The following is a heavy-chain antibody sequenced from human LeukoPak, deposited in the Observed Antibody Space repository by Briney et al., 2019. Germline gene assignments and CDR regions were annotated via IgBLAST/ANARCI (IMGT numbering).Heavy chain of an antibody. V-gene: IGHV4-39*01. CDR3: ARQRADYFYHYMDV. Sequence: SETLSLTCTVSGGSIDSSSYYWDWIRQPPGKGLEWLGNIYYSGTTFYTSSLKSRVTISTDMSKNQFSLRLTSVTAADAAVYYCARQRADYFYHYMDVWGKGTTVIVSS. CDR1: GGSIDSSSYY. J-gene: IGHJ6*03. CDR2: IYYSGTT.